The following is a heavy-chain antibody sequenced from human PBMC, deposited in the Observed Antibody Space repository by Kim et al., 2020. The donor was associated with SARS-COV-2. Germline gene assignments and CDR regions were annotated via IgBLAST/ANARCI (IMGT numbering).Heavy chain of an antibody. V-gene: IGHV3-74*01. Sequence: GGSLRLSCAASGFTFSSYWMHWVRQAPGKGLVWVSRINSDGSSTSYADSVKGRFTISRDNAKNTLYLQMNSLRAEDTAVYYCARDSHPYYDILSGYYRTQRNWFDPWGQGTLVTVSS. CDR1: GFTFSSYW. J-gene: IGHJ5*02. CDR2: INSDGSST. CDR3: ARDSHPYYDILSGYYRTQRNWFDP. D-gene: IGHD3-9*01.